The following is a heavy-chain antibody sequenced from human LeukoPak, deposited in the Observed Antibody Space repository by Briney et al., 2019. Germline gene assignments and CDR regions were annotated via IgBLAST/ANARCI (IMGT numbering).Heavy chain of an antibody. V-gene: IGHV3-74*01. CDR1: GFTFSSYW. CDR3: AIRRYLAGFDY. D-gene: IGHD3-16*02. Sequence: PGGSLRLSCAASGFTFSSYWMHWVRQAPGKGLVWVSRINSDGSSISYADSVKGRFTISRDNAKNTLYLQMNSLRAEDTAVYYCAIRRYLAGFDYWGQGTLVTVSP. J-gene: IGHJ4*02. CDR2: INSDGSSI.